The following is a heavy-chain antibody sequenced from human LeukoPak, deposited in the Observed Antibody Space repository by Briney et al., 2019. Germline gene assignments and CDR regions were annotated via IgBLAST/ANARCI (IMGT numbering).Heavy chain of an antibody. CDR2: ISSSGSTI. V-gene: IGHV3-11*01. CDR1: GFTFSDYY. CDR3: ARVMDYGVYFDY. D-gene: IGHD4-17*01. J-gene: IGHJ4*02. Sequence: GGSVRLSCAASGFTFSDYYMSWIRQAPGKGLEWVSYISSSGSTIYYADSVKGRFTTSRDNAKNSLYLQMNSLRAEDTAVYYCARVMDYGVYFDYWGQRTLATVSS.